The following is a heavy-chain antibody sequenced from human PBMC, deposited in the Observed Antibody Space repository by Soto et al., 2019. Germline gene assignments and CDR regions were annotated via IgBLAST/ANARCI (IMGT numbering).Heavy chain of an antibody. D-gene: IGHD6-6*01. V-gene: IGHV1-18*04. CDR3: ARGGRYSSSSDLTY. CDR1: GYTFTNYG. Sequence: QVQLVQCGPEVKKPGASVKVSCTPSGYTFTNYGVNWVRQAPGQGLEWMGWISADSGDTKYAQKFQGRVTMTTDTSTRTAYMELRSLRFDDSAVYYCARGGRYSSSSDLTYWGQGTLVTVSS. J-gene: IGHJ4*02. CDR2: ISADSGDT.